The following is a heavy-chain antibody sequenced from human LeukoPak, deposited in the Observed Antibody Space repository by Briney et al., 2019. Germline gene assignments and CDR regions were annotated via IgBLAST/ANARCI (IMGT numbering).Heavy chain of an antibody. CDR1: VYTFTSYY. J-gene: IGHJ4*02. Sequence: ASVTVSCKASVYTFTSYYMHWVRQAPGQGLEWMGIINPSGGSTSYAQKLQGRVTMTRDTSTSTVYMELSSLRSEDTAVYYCAREIVGATKGFDYWGQGTLVTVSS. CDR3: AREIVGATKGFDY. V-gene: IGHV1-46*01. D-gene: IGHD1-26*01. CDR2: INPSGGST.